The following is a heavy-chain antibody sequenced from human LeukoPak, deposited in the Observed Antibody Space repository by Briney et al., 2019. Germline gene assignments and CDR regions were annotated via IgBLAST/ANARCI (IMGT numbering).Heavy chain of an antibody. D-gene: IGHD1-14*01. J-gene: IGHJ4*02. V-gene: IGHV3-21*01. CDR2: ISSSSSVI. Sequence: GGSLRLSCAASGFTFSSYNMNWVRQAPGKGLEGVSLISSSSSVIYYVDSVKGRFTISRDNAKNSLYLQISSLRAEDTAVYYCARGTTSDYWGQGTLVTVSS. CDR1: GFTFSSYN. CDR3: ARGTTSDY.